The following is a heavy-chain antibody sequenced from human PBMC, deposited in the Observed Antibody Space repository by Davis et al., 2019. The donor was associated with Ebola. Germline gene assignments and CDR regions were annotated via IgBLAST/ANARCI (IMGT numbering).Heavy chain of an antibody. CDR1: GFTFSSYA. CDR2: IWYDGSNK. Sequence: GESLKISCAASGFTFSSYAMHWVRQAPGKGLEWVAVIWYDGSNKYYADSVKGRFTISRDNSKNTLYLQMNSLRAEDTAVYYCAKDPFSVGATRAWFDPWGQGTLVTVSS. CDR3: AKDPFSVGATRAWFDP. J-gene: IGHJ5*02. D-gene: IGHD1-26*01. V-gene: IGHV3-33*06.